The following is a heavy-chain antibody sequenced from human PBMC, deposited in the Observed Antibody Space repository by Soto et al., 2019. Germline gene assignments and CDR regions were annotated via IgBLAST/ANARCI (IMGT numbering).Heavy chain of an antibody. CDR1: GGTFSSYA. V-gene: IGHV1-69*06. J-gene: IGHJ6*02. Sequence: GASVKVSCKASGGTFSSYAISWVRQAPGQGLEWMGGIIPIFGTANYAQKFQGRVTITADKSTSTAYMELSSLRSEDTAVYYCASAGYGSGSYYNPDYYYYYYYGMDVWGQGTTVTVSS. D-gene: IGHD3-10*01. CDR2: IIPIFGTA. CDR3: ASAGYGSGSYYNPDYYYYYYYGMDV.